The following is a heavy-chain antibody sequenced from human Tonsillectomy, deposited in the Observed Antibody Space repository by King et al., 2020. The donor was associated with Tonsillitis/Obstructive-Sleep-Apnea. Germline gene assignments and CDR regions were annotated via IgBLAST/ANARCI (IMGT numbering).Heavy chain of an antibody. CDR1: GYTFTGYY. CDR3: ARDWRYCSSTSCYSGIGY. J-gene: IGHJ4*02. CDR2: INPNSGGT. D-gene: IGHD2-2*01. Sequence: EQLVQSGAEVKKPGASVKVSCKASGYTFTGYYMHWVRQAPGQGLGWMGGINPNSGGTNYAQKFQVWVTMTRDTSISTAYMELRRRRSDETAVYYCARDWRYCSSTSCYSGIGYWGQRTLVTVSS. V-gene: IGHV1-2*04.